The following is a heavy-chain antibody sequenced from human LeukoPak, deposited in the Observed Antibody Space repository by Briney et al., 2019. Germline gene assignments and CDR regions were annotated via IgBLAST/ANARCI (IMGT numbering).Heavy chain of an antibody. J-gene: IGHJ6*02. Sequence: GASVKVSCKASGYTFTGYYMHWVRQAPGQGLEWMGWINPNSGGTNYAQKFQGRVTMTRDTSISTAYMELSRLRPDDTAVYYCARGYCSSTSCPTYYYYGMDVWGQGTTVTVSS. CDR2: INPNSGGT. CDR1: GYTFTGYY. CDR3: ARGYCSSTSCPTYYYYGMDV. V-gene: IGHV1-2*02. D-gene: IGHD2-2*01.